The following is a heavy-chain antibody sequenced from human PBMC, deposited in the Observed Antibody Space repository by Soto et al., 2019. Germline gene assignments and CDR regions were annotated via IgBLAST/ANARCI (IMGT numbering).Heavy chain of an antibody. J-gene: IGHJ3*02. D-gene: IGHD4-17*01. Sequence: QVQLVESGGGVVQPGRSLRLSCAPSGFTFSSYGMHWARQAPGKGLEWVAVIWYDGSNKVYADSVKGRFTISRDNSKNTLYVQMYSLRAEDTAVYYCARDLSGDYGALDTWGQGTMVTVSS. CDR3: ARDLSGDYGALDT. CDR2: IWYDGSNK. V-gene: IGHV3-33*01. CDR1: GFTFSSYG.